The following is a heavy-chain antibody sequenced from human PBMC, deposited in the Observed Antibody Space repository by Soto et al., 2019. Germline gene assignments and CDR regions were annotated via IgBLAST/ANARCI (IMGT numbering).Heavy chain of an antibody. CDR1: GFSLNNFG. CDR2: LSHDGTIK. Sequence: QVQLVESGGGVVQPGRSLRLSCAASGFSLNNFGMHWVRQAPGKGLEWVAMLSHDGTIKYYGDSVRGRFTVSRDESKNPLYLQMDSLRPEDTDVYYCARDWSSSGWFNRLPPWGEGTLVTVSP. V-gene: IGHV3-30*03. D-gene: IGHD6-19*01. J-gene: IGHJ5*02. CDR3: ARDWSSSGWFNRLPP.